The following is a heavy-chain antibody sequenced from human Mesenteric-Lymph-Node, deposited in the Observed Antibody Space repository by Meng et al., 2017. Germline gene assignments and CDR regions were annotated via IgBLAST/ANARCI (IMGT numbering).Heavy chain of an antibody. CDR1: GYTFTSYY. CDR3: ASGRDDYGGPSAFDI. J-gene: IGHJ3*02. D-gene: IGHD4-23*01. CDR2: INPSGGST. Sequence: ASVKVSCKASGYTFTSYYMHWVRQAPGQGLEWMGIINPSGGSTSYAQKFQGRVTMTRDTSTSTVYMELSSLRSEDTAVYYCASGRDDYGGPSAFDIWGQGTMVTVSS. V-gene: IGHV1-46*01.